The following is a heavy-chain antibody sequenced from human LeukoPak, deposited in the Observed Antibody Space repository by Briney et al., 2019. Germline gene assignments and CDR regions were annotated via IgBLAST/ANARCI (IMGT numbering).Heavy chain of an antibody. Sequence: GGSLRLSCAASGFTFSSYSMNWVRQAPGKGLEWVSSISSSSSYIYYADSVKGRFTISRDNAKNSLYLQMNSLRAEDTALYYCAKDYYGVPYYYMDVWGKGTTVTISS. V-gene: IGHV3-21*04. CDR1: GFTFSSYS. CDR2: ISSSSSYI. J-gene: IGHJ6*03. D-gene: IGHD4-17*01. CDR3: AKDYYGVPYYYMDV.